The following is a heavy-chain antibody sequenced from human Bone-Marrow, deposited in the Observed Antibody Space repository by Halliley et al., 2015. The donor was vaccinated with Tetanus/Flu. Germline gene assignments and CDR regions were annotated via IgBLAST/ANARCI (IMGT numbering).Heavy chain of an antibody. CDR1: GGSISTYY. Sequence: TLSLTCTVSGGSISTYYWNWIRQPPGKGLEWIGYIYYTGSTNYNPSLQSRLTISVDTPKNQFSLKLSSVTAADTAVYYCVIDRVGAGTLDAFDIWGHGTMVTVSS. CDR2: IYYTGST. D-gene: IGHD2-15*01. J-gene: IGHJ3*02. CDR3: VIDRVGAGTLDAFDI. V-gene: IGHV4-59*01.